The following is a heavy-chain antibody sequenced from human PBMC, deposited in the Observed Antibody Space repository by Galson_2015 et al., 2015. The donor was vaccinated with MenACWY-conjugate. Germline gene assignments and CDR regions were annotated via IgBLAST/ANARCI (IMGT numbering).Heavy chain of an antibody. CDR2: IKADGSFS. CDR1: GFTFNNYW. J-gene: IGHJ4*02. D-gene: IGHD1-1*01. V-gene: IGHV3-74*01. CDR3: ARDNNWSFDS. Sequence: SLRLSCAASGFTFNNYWMHWVRHPPGKGLGWISYIKADGSFSNYADSVKGRFTISTDNAKNMVYLQMDGLGDEDTAVYFCARDNNWSFDSWGQGTLVTVSS.